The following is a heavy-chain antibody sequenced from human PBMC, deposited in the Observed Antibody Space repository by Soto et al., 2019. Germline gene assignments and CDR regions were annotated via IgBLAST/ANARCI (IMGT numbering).Heavy chain of an antibody. D-gene: IGHD1-1*01. CDR3: AREGRVERRLLGADAFDI. Sequence: PSETLSLTCTVSGGYISSSSDYWGWIRQPPGKGLEWIGEINYSGSTNYNPSLKSRVTISVDTSKNQFSLKLSSVTAADTAVYYCAREGRVERRLLGADAFDIWGQGTMVTVSS. V-gene: IGHV4-39*07. J-gene: IGHJ3*02. CDR1: GGYISSSSDY. CDR2: INYSGST.